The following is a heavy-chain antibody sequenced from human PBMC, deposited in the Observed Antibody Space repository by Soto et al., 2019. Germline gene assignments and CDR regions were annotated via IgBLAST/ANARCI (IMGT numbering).Heavy chain of an antibody. D-gene: IGHD7-27*01. CDR1: GGSISSSQW. Sequence: SETLSLTCAVSGGSISSSQWWSWVRQPPGKGLEWIGHIFDSGTTYTNPSLRSQVAISLDTSKNHFSLTLSSVTAADTAVYYCARGPSGDKVHYWGQGALVTVSS. CDR3: ARGPSGDKVHY. V-gene: IGHV4-4*02. CDR2: IFDSGTT. J-gene: IGHJ4*02.